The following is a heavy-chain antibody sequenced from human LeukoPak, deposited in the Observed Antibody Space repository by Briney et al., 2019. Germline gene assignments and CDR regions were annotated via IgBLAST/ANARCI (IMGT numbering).Heavy chain of an antibody. V-gene: IGHV3-33*07. CDR2: IWHDGSNK. CDR3: ARDRSTGSYFFFDY. J-gene: IGHJ4*02. D-gene: IGHD6-19*01. Sequence: GGSLRLSCLASGFTFDTFGMYWARQAPGKGLELVAVIWHDGSNKYYTDSVKGRFTISRDNSKNTLYLQMNSLRAEDTAVYYCARDRSTGSYFFFDYWGQGVLVTVSS. CDR1: GFTFDTFG.